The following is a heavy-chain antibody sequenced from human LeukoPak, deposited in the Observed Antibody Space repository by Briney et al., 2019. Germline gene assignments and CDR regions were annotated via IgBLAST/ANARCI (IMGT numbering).Heavy chain of an antibody. V-gene: IGHV3-15*01. CDR2: IKSKTDGGTT. CDR3: TTESMITFGGVIVYFDY. D-gene: IGHD3-16*02. J-gene: IGHJ4*02. CDR1: GFTFSNAW. Sequence: GGSLRLSCAASGFTFSNAWMSWVRQAPGKGLEWVGRIKSKTDGGTTDYAAPGKGRFTISRDDSKNTLYLQMNSLKTEDTAVYYCTTESMITFGGVIVYFDYWGQGTLVTVSS.